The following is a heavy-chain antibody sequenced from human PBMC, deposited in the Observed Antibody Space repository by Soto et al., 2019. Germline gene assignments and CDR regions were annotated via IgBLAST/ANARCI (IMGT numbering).Heavy chain of an antibody. CDR1: GGSISSYY. D-gene: IGHD6-19*01. V-gene: IGHV4-59*12. J-gene: IGHJ4*02. CDR3: ARLSGWYGPFDY. Sequence: PSETLSLTCTVSGGSISSYYWSWIRQPPGKGLEWIGYIYYNGNTNYNPSLKSRVTISVDTSKNQFSLYLQMNSLRAEDTALYYCARLSGWYGPFDYWGQGTLVTVSS. CDR2: IYYNGNT.